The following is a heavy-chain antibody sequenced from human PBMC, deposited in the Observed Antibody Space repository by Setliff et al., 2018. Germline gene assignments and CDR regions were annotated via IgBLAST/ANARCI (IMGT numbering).Heavy chain of an antibody. D-gene: IGHD5-18*01. CDR2: IYPGDSDT. J-gene: IGHJ4*02. CDR1: GYSFASYW. Sequence: PGESLKISCKASGYSFASYWIAWVRQMPGKGLEWMGVIYPGDSDTRYSPSFKGQVTISADKSISTAYLQWSSLEASDTAMYYCARLTPMADFDYWGQGTLVTVSS. CDR3: ARLTPMADFDY. V-gene: IGHV5-51*01.